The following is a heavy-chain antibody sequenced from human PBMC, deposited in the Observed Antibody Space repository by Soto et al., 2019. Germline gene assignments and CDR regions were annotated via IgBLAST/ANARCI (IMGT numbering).Heavy chain of an antibody. D-gene: IGHD3-9*01. CDR3: ARGIGYFDWLLSNWFDP. CDR2: INPNSGGT. CDR1: GYTFTGYY. V-gene: IGHV1-2*04. J-gene: IGHJ5*02. Sequence: ASVKVSCKASGYTFTGYYMHWVRQAPGQGLEWMGWINPNSGGTNYAQKFQGWVTMTRDTSISTAYMELSRLRSDDTAVYYCARGIGYFDWLLSNWFDPWGQGTLVTVS.